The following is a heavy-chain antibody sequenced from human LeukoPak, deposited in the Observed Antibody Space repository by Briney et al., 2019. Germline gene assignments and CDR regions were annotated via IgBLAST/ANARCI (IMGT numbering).Heavy chain of an antibody. CDR2: INHSGST. CDR1: GGSISSGGYY. D-gene: IGHD5-12*01. CDR3: ARGRLPDY. J-gene: IGHJ4*02. V-gene: IGHV4-39*07. Sequence: SETLSLTCTVSGGSISSGGYYWSWIRQPPGKGLEWIGEINHSGSTNYNPSLKSRVTISVDTSKNQFSLKLSSVTAADTAVYYCARGRLPDYWGQGTLVTVSS.